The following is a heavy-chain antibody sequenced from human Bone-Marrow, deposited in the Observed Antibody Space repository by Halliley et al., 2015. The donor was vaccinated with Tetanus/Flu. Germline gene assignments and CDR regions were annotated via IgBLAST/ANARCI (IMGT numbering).Heavy chain of an antibody. CDR2: IILTLGSA. Sequence: QVQLVQSGAEVKKPGSSVKVSCQASGGSFSTYAFTWVRQAPGQGLEWMGGIILTLGSANYAQKFQGRVTITAAPSRNTVYMELRSLTSEDTAVYYCARVLYSGRYHKWFDPWGQGTLVTVSS. CDR3: ARVLYSGRYHKWFDP. CDR1: GGSFSTYA. V-gene: IGHV1-69*01. D-gene: IGHD1-26*01. J-gene: IGHJ5*02.